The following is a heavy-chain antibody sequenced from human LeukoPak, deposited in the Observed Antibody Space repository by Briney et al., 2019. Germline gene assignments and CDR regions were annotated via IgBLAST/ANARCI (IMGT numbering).Heavy chain of an antibody. J-gene: IGHJ6*03. D-gene: IGHD3-10*01. V-gene: IGHV3-21*01. CDR1: GFTFTSYS. CDR2: ISSSSSYI. CDR3: ARTYYYGSGRDYMDV. Sequence: GGSLRLSCAASGFTFTSYSMNWVRQAPEKGLEWVSSISSSSSYIYYADSEKGRFTISRDNARNSLYLQMNSLRAEDTAVYYCARTYYYGSGRDYMDVWGKGTTVTVSS.